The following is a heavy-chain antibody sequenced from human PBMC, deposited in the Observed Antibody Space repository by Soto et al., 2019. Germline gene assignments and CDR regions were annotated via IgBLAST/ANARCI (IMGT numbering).Heavy chain of an antibody. J-gene: IGHJ6*02. D-gene: IGHD6-13*01. CDR3: ARAPPRGIAAPGTWGSGMDV. Sequence: GGSLRLSCTASGFSFSSYSLHWVRQTPGKGLEWVAVISYDGSNKYYADPVKGRFTVSRDSPKNTLFLQMNSLKPEDTAVYYCARAPPRGIAAPGTWGSGMDVWGQGTTVTVSS. CDR1: GFSFSSYS. V-gene: IGHV3-30-3*01. CDR2: ISYDGSNK.